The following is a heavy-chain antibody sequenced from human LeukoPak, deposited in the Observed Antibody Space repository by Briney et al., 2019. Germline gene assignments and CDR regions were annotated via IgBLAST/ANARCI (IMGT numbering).Heavy chain of an antibody. D-gene: IGHD4-17*01. CDR3: ARDLYGDYVYYFDY. CDR1: GDSISNYY. CDR2: IYTSGSS. Sequence: SETLSLTCTVSGDSISNYYWSWIRQPAGKGPEWIGRIYTSGSSNYNPSLKSRVTMSVDSSKNQFFLKLSSVTAADTAVYFCARDLYGDYVYYFDYWGPGTLVTVSS. V-gene: IGHV4-4*07. J-gene: IGHJ4*02.